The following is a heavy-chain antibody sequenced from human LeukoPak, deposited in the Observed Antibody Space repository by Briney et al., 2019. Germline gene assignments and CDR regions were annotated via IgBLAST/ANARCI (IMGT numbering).Heavy chain of an antibody. Sequence: SETLSLTCAVYGGSFSGYYWSWIRQPPGKGLEWIGEINHSGSTNYNPSLMSRVTISVDTSKNQFSLELSSVTAADTAVYYCARGRSTSWQLPFDYWGQGTLVTVSS. CDR2: INHSGST. CDR1: GGSFSGYY. V-gene: IGHV4-34*01. J-gene: IGHJ4*02. CDR3: ARGRSTSWQLPFDY. D-gene: IGHD2-2*01.